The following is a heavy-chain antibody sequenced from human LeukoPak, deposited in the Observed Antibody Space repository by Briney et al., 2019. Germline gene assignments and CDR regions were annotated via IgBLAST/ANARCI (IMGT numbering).Heavy chain of an antibody. V-gene: IGHV3-15*01. J-gene: IGHJ5*02. D-gene: IGHD3-9*01. CDR2: IKSKTDGGTT. CDR1: GFTFSNAW. Sequence: GGSLRLSCAASGFTFSNAWMSWVRQAPGKGLEWVGRIKSKTDGGTTDYAAPVKGRFTISRDDSKNTLYLQMNSLKTEDTAVYYCIYVDFDRLPWGFDPWGQGTLVTVSS. CDR3: IYVDFDRLPWGFDP.